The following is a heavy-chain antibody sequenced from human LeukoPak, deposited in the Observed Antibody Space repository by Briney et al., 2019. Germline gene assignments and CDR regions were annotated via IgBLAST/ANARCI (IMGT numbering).Heavy chain of an antibody. CDR1: GGSFSCCY. Sequence: SETLSLTCAVYGGSFSCCYWSWLRQPPGKRLEWIGEINHSGSIKYNQSLKSRVYISVDTSKDQFSLKLSSVTAADTAVYYCARDARYDFWSGYRFNYFDYWGQGTLVTVSS. CDR2: INHSGSI. V-gene: IGHV4-34*01. J-gene: IGHJ4*02. D-gene: IGHD3-3*01. CDR3: ARDARYDFWSGYRFNYFDY.